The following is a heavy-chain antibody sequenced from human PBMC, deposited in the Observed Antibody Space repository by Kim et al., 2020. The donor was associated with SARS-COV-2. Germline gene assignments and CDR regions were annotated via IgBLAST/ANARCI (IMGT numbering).Heavy chain of an antibody. CDR2: INHSGST. Sequence: SETLSLTCAVYGGSFSGYYWSWIRQPPGKGLEWLGEINHSGSTNYNPSLKSRVTISVDTSKNQFSLKLSSVTAADTAVYYCARGVSEWLSPRLESYYFDYWGQGTLVTVSS. J-gene: IGHJ4*02. CDR3: ARGVSEWLSPRLESYYFDY. D-gene: IGHD3-3*01. V-gene: IGHV4-34*01. CDR1: GGSFSGYY.